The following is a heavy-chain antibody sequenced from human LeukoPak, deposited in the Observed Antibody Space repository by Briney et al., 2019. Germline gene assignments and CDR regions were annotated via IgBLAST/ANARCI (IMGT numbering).Heavy chain of an antibody. CDR3: ARTHWFDP. CDR1: GGTFSSYS. J-gene: IGHJ5*02. V-gene: IGHV1-2*02. CDR2: INPNSGGT. Sequence: ASVKVSCKASGGTFSSYSISWVRQAPGQGLEWMGWINPNSGGTNYAQKFQGRVTMTRDTSISTAYMELSRLRSDDTAVYYCARTHWFDPWGQGTLVTVSS.